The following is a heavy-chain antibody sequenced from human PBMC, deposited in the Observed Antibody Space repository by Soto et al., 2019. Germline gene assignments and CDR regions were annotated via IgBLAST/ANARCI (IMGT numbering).Heavy chain of an antibody. Sequence: EVHLVESGGGLVQPGGSLRLSCAASGCTFSNYWMHWVRQAPGKGLVWVSRIRGDGSMTNYADSVKGRFTISRDNAKNTLHVQMNSLRAEDTAVYYCVKEGLAADFDSWGQGTLVTVSS. CDR2: IRGDGSMT. J-gene: IGHJ4*02. CDR1: GCTFSNYW. CDR3: VKEGLAADFDS. V-gene: IGHV3-74*01. D-gene: IGHD6-13*01.